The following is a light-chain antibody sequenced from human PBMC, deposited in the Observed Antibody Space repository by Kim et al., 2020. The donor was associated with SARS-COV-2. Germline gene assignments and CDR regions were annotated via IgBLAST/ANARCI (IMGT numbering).Light chain of an antibody. V-gene: IGKV3D-15*01. CDR3: QQYERWYT. CDR2: GVF. J-gene: IGKJ2*01. Sequence: EIVMTQSPVTLSLSPGETATLSCRANQTVYNNVAWYQQRPGQAPRLLIHGVFTRASGIPARFSGSGSETEFTLTISSLHYEDFAVYYCQQYERWYTFGRGTKLEI. CDR1: QTVYNN.